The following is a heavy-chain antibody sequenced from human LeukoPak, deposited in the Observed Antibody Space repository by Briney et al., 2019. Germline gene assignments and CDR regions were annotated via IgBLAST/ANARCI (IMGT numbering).Heavy chain of an antibody. J-gene: IGHJ5*02. Sequence: PGGSLRLSCAASGLTFDDYVMTWVRQAPGKGLEWVTGINWNGGSTGYADSVKGRFSILRDNAKNSLYLQMNSLRAEDTAVYYCASPRVWFGELGDWFDPWGQGTLVTVSS. CDR2: INWNGGST. CDR1: GLTFDDYV. CDR3: ASPRVWFGELGDWFDP. D-gene: IGHD3-10*01. V-gene: IGHV3-20*04.